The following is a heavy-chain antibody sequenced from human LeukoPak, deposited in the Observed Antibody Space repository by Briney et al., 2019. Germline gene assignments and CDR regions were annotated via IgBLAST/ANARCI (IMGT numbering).Heavy chain of an antibody. D-gene: IGHD5-12*01. V-gene: IGHV3-30*18. Sequence: GRSLSLSCAASGFTFSSYGMHWVRRAPGKGLEWVAVISYDGSNKYYADSVKGRFTISRDNSKNTLYLQMNSLRAEDTAVYYCAKDFDSGYEVDYWGQGTLVTVSS. J-gene: IGHJ4*02. CDR1: GFTFSSYG. CDR3: AKDFDSGYEVDY. CDR2: ISYDGSNK.